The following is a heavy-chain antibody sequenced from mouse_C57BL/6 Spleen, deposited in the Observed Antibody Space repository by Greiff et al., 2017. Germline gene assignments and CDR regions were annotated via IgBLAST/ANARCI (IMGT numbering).Heavy chain of an antibody. CDR2: INPSSGYT. D-gene: IGHD1-1*01. J-gene: IGHJ1*03. CDR3: ANYYGSSYDGYFDV. Sequence: VQLQQSGAELARPGASVKMSCKASGYTFTSYTMHWVKQRPGQGLEWIGYINPSSGYTKYNQKFKDKATLTADKSSSTAYMQLSSLTSEDSAVYYCANYYGSSYDGYFDVWGTGTTVTVSS. V-gene: IGHV1-4*01. CDR1: GYTFTSYT.